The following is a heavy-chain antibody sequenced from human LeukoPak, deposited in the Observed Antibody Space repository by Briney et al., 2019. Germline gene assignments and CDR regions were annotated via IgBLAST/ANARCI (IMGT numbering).Heavy chain of an antibody. J-gene: IGHJ3*02. D-gene: IGHD2-2*01. CDR2: IYYSGST. CDR3: ARARYCSSTSCPGEAFDI. CDR1: GGSISSYY. Sequence: SETLSLTCTVSGGSISSYYWSWIRQPPGKGLEWIGYIYYSGSTNYNPSLKSRVTISVDTSKNQFSLKLSSVTAADTAVYYCARARYCSSTSCPGEAFDIWGQGTMVTVSS. V-gene: IGHV4-59*01.